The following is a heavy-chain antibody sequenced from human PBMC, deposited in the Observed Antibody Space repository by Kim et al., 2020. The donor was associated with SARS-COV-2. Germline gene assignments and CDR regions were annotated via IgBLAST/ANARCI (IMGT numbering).Heavy chain of an antibody. Sequence: GGSLRLSCAASGFTFSSYGMHWVRQAPGKGLEWVAVISYDGSNKYYADSVKGRFTISRDNSKNTLYLQMNSLRAEDTAVYYCARGSIAAAYYFDYWGQGTLVTVSS. D-gene: IGHD6-13*01. CDR1: GFTFSSYG. CDR3: ARGSIAAAYYFDY. CDR2: ISYDGSNK. V-gene: IGHV3-30*03. J-gene: IGHJ4*02.